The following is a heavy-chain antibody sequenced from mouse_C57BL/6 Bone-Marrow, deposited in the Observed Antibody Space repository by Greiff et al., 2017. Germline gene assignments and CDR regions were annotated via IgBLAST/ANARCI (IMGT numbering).Heavy chain of an antibody. Sequence: EVKLMESGAELVKPGASVKLSCTASGFNIKDYYIHWVKQRTEQGLEWIGRIDPEDGETKYAPKFQDKANITADTSSNTAYLQLSSLTSEDTAVYYCTRSLIYYGTNYWGQGTTLTVSS. V-gene: IGHV14-2*01. CDR3: TRSLIYYGTNY. D-gene: IGHD1-1*01. J-gene: IGHJ2*01. CDR1: GFNIKDYY. CDR2: IDPEDGET.